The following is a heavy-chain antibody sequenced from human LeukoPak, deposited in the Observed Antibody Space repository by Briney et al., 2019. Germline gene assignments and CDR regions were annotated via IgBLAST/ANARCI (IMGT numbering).Heavy chain of an antibody. CDR3: ARLSYGSGSYDY. D-gene: IGHD3-10*01. J-gene: IGHJ4*02. V-gene: IGHV1-8*01. CDR1: GYTVTTYD. CDR2: MNPNSGNT. Sequence: ASGNVSGKASGYTVTTYDIDGGGQVAGQGLEWMGWMNPNSGNTGYAQKLQGRVPMTRNTSISTAYMELSSLRSEDTAVYYCARLSYGSGSYDYWGQGTLATVSS.